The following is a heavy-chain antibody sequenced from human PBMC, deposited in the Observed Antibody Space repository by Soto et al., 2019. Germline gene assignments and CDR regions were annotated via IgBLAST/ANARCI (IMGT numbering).Heavy chain of an antibody. CDR3: ARQMLNWNYGIVAFDI. Sequence: NPSETLSLTCTVSGGSISSSSYYWGWIRQPPGKGLEWIGSIYYSGSTYYNPSLKSRVTISVDTSKNQFSLKLSSVTAADTAVYYCARQMLNWNYGIVAFDIWGQGTMVTVSS. V-gene: IGHV4-39*01. CDR1: GGSISSSSYY. D-gene: IGHD1-7*01. CDR2: IYYSGST. J-gene: IGHJ3*02.